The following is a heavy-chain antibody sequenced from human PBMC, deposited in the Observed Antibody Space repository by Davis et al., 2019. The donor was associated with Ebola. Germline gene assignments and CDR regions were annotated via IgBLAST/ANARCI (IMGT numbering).Heavy chain of an antibody. CDR1: GGSISSSSYY. CDR2: IYYSGST. Sequence: MPSETLSLTCTVSGGSISSSSYYWGWIRQPPGKGLEWIGSIYYSGSTYYNSSLKSRVTISVDTSKNQFSLKLSSVTAADTAVYYCARVGSSYFDLWGRGTLVTVSS. V-gene: IGHV4-39*01. D-gene: IGHD3-10*01. CDR3: ARVGSSYFDL. J-gene: IGHJ2*01.